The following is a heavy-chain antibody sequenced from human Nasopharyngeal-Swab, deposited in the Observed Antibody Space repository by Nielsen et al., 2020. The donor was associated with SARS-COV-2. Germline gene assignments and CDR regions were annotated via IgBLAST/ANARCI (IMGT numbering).Heavy chain of an antibody. Sequence: WIRQPPGKGLEWNGEINHSGSTNYNPSLKSRVTISVDTSKNQFSLKLTSVTAADTAVYYCARAEPSGGWYYYDSSGYYYGYWGQGTLVTVSS. CDR3: ARAEPSGGWYYYDSSGYYYGY. CDR2: INHSGST. J-gene: IGHJ4*02. V-gene: IGHV4-34*01. D-gene: IGHD3-22*01.